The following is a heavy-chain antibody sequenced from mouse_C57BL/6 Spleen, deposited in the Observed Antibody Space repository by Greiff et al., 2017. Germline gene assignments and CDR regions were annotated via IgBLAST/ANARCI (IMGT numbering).Heavy chain of an antibody. J-gene: IGHJ1*03. Sequence: QVQLQQPGAELVKPGASVKLSCKASGYTFTSYWMHWVKQRPGQGLEWIGMIHPNSGSTNYNEKFKSKATLTVDKSSSTAYMQLSSLTSEDSAVYYCARCGIGYSWYFDVWGTGTTVTVSS. D-gene: IGHD2-14*01. CDR3: ARCGIGYSWYFDV. CDR1: GYTFTSYW. CDR2: IHPNSGST. V-gene: IGHV1-64*01.